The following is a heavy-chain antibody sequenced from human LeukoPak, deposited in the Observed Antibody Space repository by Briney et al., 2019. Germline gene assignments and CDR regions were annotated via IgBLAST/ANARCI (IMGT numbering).Heavy chain of an antibody. CDR1: GFTFSNYW. J-gene: IGHJ4*02. Sequence: PGGSLRLSCAASGFTFSNYWMYWVRQAAGEGLVWVSRILSDGSSTTYSDSVKGRVTISRDNAKNTLYLQMNSLRGEDTAVYYCARRYCSGGNCYGYFDYWGQGTLVTVSS. D-gene: IGHD2-15*01. V-gene: IGHV3-74*01. CDR3: ARRYCSGGNCYGYFDY. CDR2: ILSDGSST.